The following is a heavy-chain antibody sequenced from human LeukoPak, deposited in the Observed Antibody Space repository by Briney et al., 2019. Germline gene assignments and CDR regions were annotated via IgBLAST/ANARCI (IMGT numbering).Heavy chain of an antibody. Sequence: PSETLSLTCTVSGGSISSSSYYWGWIRQPPGKGLEWIGGIYYSGSTYYNPSLKSRVTISVDTSKNQFSLKLSSVTAADTAVYYCARLKSTHYDFWSGYSPYYYYYYYMDVWGKGTTVTVSS. CDR3: ARLKSTHYDFWSGYSPYYYYYYYMDV. V-gene: IGHV4-39*01. CDR1: GGSISSSSYY. J-gene: IGHJ6*03. CDR2: IYYSGST. D-gene: IGHD3-3*01.